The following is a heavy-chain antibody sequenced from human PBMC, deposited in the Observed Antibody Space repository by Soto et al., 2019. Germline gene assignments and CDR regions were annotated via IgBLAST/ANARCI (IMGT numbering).Heavy chain of an antibody. CDR2: IIPYPSVS. CDR1: GDTFNFYT. CDR3: ATSFGSGYRAFDY. V-gene: IGHV1-69*02. Sequence: QVQLVQSGAEVKKPGSSLRVSCKASGDTFNFYTINWVRQAPGLGLEWLGRIIPYPSVSNYAQKFQGRVTITADKSTNTAYMEVRSLRSEDTAMYYCATSFGSGYRAFDYWGQGALVTVSS. D-gene: IGHD3-10*01. J-gene: IGHJ4*02.